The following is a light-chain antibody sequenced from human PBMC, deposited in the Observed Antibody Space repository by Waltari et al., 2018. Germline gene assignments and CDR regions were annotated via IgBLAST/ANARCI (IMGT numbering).Light chain of an antibody. J-gene: IGLJ2*01. Sequence: QSVLTQPPSASGPPGQGVTISCSGSRSNIGTNHVNWYQQLPGTAPKVLMYSNNQRPSGVPDRFSGSKSGTSASLAVSGLQSEDEGDYYCATWDDSLNGVVFGGGTKLTVL. CDR3: ATWDDSLNGVV. V-gene: IGLV1-44*01. CDR1: RSNIGTNH. CDR2: SNN.